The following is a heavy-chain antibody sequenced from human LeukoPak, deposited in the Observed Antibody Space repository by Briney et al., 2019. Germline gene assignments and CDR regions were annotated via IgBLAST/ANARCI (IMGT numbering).Heavy chain of an antibody. V-gene: IGHV3-30*01. CDR2: ISYDGSNK. Sequence: GRSLRLSCAASRFTFSSYAMHWVRQAPGKGLEWVAVISYDGSNKYYADSVKGRFTISRDNSKNTLYLQMNSLRAEDTAVYYCAREDIVVVPADATPFDYWGQGTLVTVSS. CDR1: RFTFSSYA. J-gene: IGHJ4*02. CDR3: AREDIVVVPADATPFDY. D-gene: IGHD2-2*01.